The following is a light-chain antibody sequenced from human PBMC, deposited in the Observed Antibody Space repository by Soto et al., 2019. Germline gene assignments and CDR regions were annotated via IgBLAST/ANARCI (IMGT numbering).Light chain of an antibody. V-gene: IGKV1-5*03. J-gene: IGKJ1*01. CDR2: KAS. CDR3: ELNYWTPQT. Sequence: ITHSASTLSASVEDRVTIPCRASQSISSWLAWYQQKPGKAPKLLIYKASSLESGVPSRFSGSESAKELTVTKRCLQPEDLATDFCELNYWTPQTFAQGSKVDI. CDR1: QSISSW.